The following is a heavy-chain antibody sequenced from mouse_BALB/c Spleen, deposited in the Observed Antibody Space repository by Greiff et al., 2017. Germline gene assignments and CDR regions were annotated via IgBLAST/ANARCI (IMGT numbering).Heavy chain of an antibody. V-gene: IGHV1-80*01. D-gene: IGHD1-1*01. CDR2: IYPGDGDT. J-gene: IGHJ3*01. Sequence: QVQLKQSGAELVRPGSSVTISCKASGYAFSSYWMNWVKPRPGQGLEGIGQIYPGDGDTNYNGKFKGKATLTADKSSSTAYRQLSSLTSEDSAVYFCASPHYYGSSPFAYWGQGTLVTVSA. CDR1: GYAFSSYW. CDR3: ASPHYYGSSPFAY.